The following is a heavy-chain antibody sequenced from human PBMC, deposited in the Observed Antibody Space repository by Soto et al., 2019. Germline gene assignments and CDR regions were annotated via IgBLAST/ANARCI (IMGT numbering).Heavy chain of an antibody. CDR1: ADSIRNIRFF. CDR2: IYDTGNA. Sequence: SETLSLTCGVSADSIRNIRFFWAWIRQPPGDGLVWIGSIYDTGNADYNPSLKSRVTISVDTSKNQFSLKVTSVTAADTALYYCARDYFDSSDYTTNWFDPWGQGTLVTVS. V-gene: IGHV4-39*01. J-gene: IGHJ5*02. D-gene: IGHD3-22*01. CDR3: ARDYFDSSDYTTNWFDP.